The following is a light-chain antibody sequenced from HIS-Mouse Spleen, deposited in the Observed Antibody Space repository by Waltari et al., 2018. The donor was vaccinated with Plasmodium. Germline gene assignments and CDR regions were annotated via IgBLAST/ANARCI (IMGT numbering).Light chain of an antibody. J-gene: IGLJ2*01. V-gene: IGLV3-21*03. Sequence: SYVLTQPPSVSVAPGKTARITCGGNNIGSKSVHWYQQKPGQDPVLVVYDDSDRPSGIPGRCSGSNSGNTATLTISRVEAGDEADYYCQVWDSSSDHPVFGGGTKLTVL. CDR1: NIGSKS. CDR2: DDS. CDR3: QVWDSSSDHPV.